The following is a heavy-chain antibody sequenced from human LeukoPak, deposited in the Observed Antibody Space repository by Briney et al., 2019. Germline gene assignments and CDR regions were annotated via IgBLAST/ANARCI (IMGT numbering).Heavy chain of an antibody. CDR3: AKDGAYCSGGSCYSVKKNWFDP. Sequence: GGSLRLSCAASGFTFSSYGMSWVRQAPGKGLEWVSAISGSGGSTYYADSVKGRFTISRDNSKNTLYLQMNSLRAEDTAVYYCAKDGAYCSGGSCYSVKKNWFDPWGQGTLVTVSS. CDR2: ISGSGGST. J-gene: IGHJ5*02. CDR1: GFTFSSYG. D-gene: IGHD2-15*01. V-gene: IGHV3-23*01.